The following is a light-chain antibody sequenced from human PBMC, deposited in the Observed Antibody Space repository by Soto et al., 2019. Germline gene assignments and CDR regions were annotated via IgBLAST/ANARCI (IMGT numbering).Light chain of an antibody. CDR3: GTWDTSLSAYV. CDR1: NSNIGDNY. CDR2: EIN. Sequence: QSVLTQPPSVPAAPGQKVTISCSGSNSNIGDNYVSWYQQLPGTAPKLLIYEINKRPSGIPDRFSGSKSGTSATLGITGLQTGDEADYYCGTWDTSLSAYVFGTGTKLTVL. V-gene: IGLV1-51*02. J-gene: IGLJ1*01.